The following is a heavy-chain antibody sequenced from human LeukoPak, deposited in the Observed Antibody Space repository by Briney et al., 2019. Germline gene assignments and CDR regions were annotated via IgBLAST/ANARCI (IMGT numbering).Heavy chain of an antibody. CDR2: ISLDGTFT. D-gene: IGHD4-17*01. CDR1: GFTFSDYW. V-gene: IGHV3-74*01. CDR3: ARSARCLYGDYV. Sequence: GGSLRLSCAASGFTFSDYWMHWVRQAPWKGLVWVSRISLDGTFTNYADSVKGRFTISRDNAKDTLYLQMNSLRVEDTAVYYCARSARCLYGDYVWGQGTLLTVSS. J-gene: IGHJ4*02.